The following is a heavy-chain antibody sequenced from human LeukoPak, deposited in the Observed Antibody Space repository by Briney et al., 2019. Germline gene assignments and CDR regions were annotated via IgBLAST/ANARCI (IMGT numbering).Heavy chain of an antibody. CDR2: INPSGNT. CDR1: GGSISSGNYY. V-gene: IGHV4-61*02. Sequence: PSETLSLTCTVSGGSISSGNYYWSWIRQPAGKGLEWIGRINPSGNTNYNPSLKSRVTISVDTSKNQFSLKLSSVTAADTAVYYCARRASGYSLFXYXXQGTXXTVS. CDR3: ARRASGYSLFXY. D-gene: IGHD3-22*01. J-gene: IGHJ4*02.